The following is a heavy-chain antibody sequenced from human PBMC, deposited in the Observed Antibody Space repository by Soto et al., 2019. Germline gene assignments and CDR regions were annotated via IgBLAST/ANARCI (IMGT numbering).Heavy chain of an antibody. CDR3: ARNPFDY. CDR1: GGSISSDYW. J-gene: IGHJ4*02. V-gene: IGHV4-4*02. CDR2: IFHGGTT. Sequence: SDTLSLTCAVSGGSISSDYWWSWVRQPPGKGLEWIGEIFHGGTTNYNPSLKSRVTISMDKSDNQFSLKLNSVTAADTGVYYCARNPFDYWGQGTLVTVSS.